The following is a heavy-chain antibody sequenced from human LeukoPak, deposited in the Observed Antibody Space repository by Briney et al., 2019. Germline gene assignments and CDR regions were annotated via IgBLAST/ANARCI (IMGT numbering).Heavy chain of an antibody. V-gene: IGHV4-59*01. CDR1: GGSINSYY. CDR2: IYYSGST. Sequence: SETLSLTCTVSGGSINSYYWSWIRQPPGKGLEWIGYIYYSGSTNYNPSLKSRVTISVDTSKNQFSLKLSSVTAADTAVYYCARDNGSGSYLFDYWGQGTLVTVSS. CDR3: ARDNGSGSYLFDY. J-gene: IGHJ4*02. D-gene: IGHD3-10*01.